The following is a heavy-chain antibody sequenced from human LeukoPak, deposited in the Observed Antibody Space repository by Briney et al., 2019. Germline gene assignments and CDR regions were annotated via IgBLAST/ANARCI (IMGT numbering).Heavy chain of an antibody. J-gene: IGHJ4*02. Sequence: GASAKVSCKASGYIFTSHYMHWVRQAPGQGLDWMGIINPSGGGTTYAQKFQGRVTMTRDMSTSTVYMEVSSPRSEDTAVYFCARDSRLSTVGAPYYFDYWGQGTLVTASS. CDR1: GYIFTSHY. D-gene: IGHD1-26*01. CDR2: INPSGGGT. CDR3: ARDSRLSTVGAPYYFDY. V-gene: IGHV1-46*01.